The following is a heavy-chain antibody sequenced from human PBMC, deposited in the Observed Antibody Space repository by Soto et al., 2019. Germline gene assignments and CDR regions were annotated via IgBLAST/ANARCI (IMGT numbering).Heavy chain of an antibody. CDR2: IYYSGST. D-gene: IGHD3-3*01. CDR3: ASSEDYDFWSGYFFGWFDP. J-gene: IGHJ5*02. Sequence: PSETLSLTCTVSGGSISSSSYYWGWIRQPPGKGLEWIGSIYYSGSTYYNPSLKSRVTISVDTSKSQFSLKLSSVTAADTAVYYCASSEDYDFWSGYFFGWFDPWGQGTLVTVSS. CDR1: GGSISSSSYY. V-gene: IGHV4-39*01.